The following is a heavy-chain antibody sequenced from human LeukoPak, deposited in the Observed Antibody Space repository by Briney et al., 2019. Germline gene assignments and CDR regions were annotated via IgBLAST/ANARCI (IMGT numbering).Heavy chain of an antibody. V-gene: IGHV4-31*03. CDR1: ADSLSSGGHY. J-gene: IGHJ4*02. D-gene: IGHD3-10*01. CDR3: ARGGNRFGGFYFDY. CDR2: IHHSGRS. Sequence: PSQALSLTCTVSADSLSSGGHYWAWIRQFPGKGLESIGFIHHSGRSRHNPSLKDRVAISVDTSRKQFALKLSSVTAADTAMYYCARGGNRFGGFYFDYWGQGIQVIVSS.